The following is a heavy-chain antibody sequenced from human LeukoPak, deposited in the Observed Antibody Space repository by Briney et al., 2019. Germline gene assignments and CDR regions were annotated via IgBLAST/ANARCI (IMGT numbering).Heavy chain of an antibody. D-gene: IGHD3-10*01. CDR2: ISYEGGTQ. CDR3: ARDSVGGGGNWFDP. J-gene: IGHJ5*02. Sequence: GGSLRLSCAASGVTLSPYGMHWVRQAPGKGLEWVAVISYEGGTQHYADSVKGRFIISRGNSKNTLYLQMNSLRAEDTAVYYCARDSVGGGGNWFDPWGQGTLVTVSS. CDR1: GVTLSPYG. V-gene: IGHV3-30*03.